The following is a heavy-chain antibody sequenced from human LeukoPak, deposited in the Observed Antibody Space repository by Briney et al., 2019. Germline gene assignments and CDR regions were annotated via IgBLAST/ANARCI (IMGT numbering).Heavy chain of an antibody. J-gene: IGHJ4*02. CDR3: AQRRDYNDVLDS. Sequence: SETLSLTCAVYGGSFSGYYWSWIRQPPGQGLEWIGEINHSGRTNYNPSPKSRVTTSVDTSKNQFSLKVTSLTAADTAVYYCAQRRDYNDVLDSWGQGTLVTVSS. CDR2: INHSGRT. V-gene: IGHV4-34*01. CDR1: GGSFSGYY. D-gene: IGHD4-11*01.